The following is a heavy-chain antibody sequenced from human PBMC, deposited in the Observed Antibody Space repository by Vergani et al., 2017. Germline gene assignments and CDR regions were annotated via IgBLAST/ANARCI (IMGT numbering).Heavy chain of an antibody. J-gene: IGHJ4*02. CDR2: IRGDEGEK. D-gene: IGHD2-15*01. V-gene: IGHV3-7*01. CDR1: GFTFRSYW. Sequence: EVQLVESGGGLVQPGGSLRLSCAASGFTFRSYWMSWARQAPEKGLEWVANIRGDEGEKRYADSVKGRFTISRDNAKNSLYLQVNSLRADDTAVYYCATYCSARCTEYYFDYWGQGILVTVSS. CDR3: ATYCSARCTEYYFDY.